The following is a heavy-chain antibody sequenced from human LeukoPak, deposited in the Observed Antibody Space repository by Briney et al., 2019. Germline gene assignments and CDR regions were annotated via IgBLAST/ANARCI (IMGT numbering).Heavy chain of an antibody. Sequence: PGGSLRLSCAASGFTFSSYDMNWVRQAPGKGLEWVSYISSSGNTIYYADSVKGRFTISRDNAKNSLYLQMNSLRAEDTAVYYCAYSDHFDTWGQGTLVTVSS. V-gene: IGHV3-48*03. CDR2: ISSSGNTI. CDR1: GFTFSSYD. J-gene: IGHJ4*02. CDR3: AYSDHFDT. D-gene: IGHD4-17*01.